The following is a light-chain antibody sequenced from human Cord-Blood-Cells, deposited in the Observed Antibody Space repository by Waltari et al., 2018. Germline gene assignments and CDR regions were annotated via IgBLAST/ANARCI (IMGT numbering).Light chain of an antibody. CDR1: SSDVGGYNY. J-gene: IGLJ3*02. CDR3: SSYAGSNNLRV. CDR2: EFS. Sequence: QSALTQPPSASGSPGQSVTIPCTGTSSDVGGYNYVSWYQQHPGNAPKLMIYEFSKRPSGVPDRFSASKSGNTASLTVSGLHAEDEADYYCSSYAGSNNLRVFGGGTKLTVL. V-gene: IGLV2-8*01.